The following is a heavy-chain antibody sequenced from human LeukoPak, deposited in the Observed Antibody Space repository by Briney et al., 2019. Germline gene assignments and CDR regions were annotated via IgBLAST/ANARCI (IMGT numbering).Heavy chain of an antibody. Sequence: GGSLRLSCVTSGFTLSSYWLEWVRQAPGKGLEWVANINQDGSLKNYVDSVKGRFTISRDNAKNSLYLQMSSLRAEDTAVYYCTKYYDNSGYSDYWGQGTLLTVSS. CDR2: INQDGSLK. D-gene: IGHD3-22*01. V-gene: IGHV3-7*01. J-gene: IGHJ4*02. CDR1: GFTLSSYW. CDR3: TKYYDNSGYSDY.